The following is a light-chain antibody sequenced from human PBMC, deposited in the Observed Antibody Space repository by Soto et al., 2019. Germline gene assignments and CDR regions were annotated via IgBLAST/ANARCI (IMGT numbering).Light chain of an antibody. J-gene: IGKJ2*01. V-gene: IGKV3-20*01. Sequence: EIVLTQSPGTLSLSPGERATLSCRASHSVSSTYLAWYQQKPGQAPRLLIYGASSRATGIPDRFSGSGSGTYFTLTISWREPADVAVYYCEQYGSATPYPFGPGTQLEIK. CDR3: EQYGSATPYP. CDR1: HSVSSTY. CDR2: GAS.